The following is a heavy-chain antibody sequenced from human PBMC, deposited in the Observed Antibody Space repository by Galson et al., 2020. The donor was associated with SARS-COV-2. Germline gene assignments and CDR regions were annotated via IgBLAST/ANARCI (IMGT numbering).Heavy chain of an antibody. D-gene: IGHD3-22*01. J-gene: IGHJ4*02. Sequence: SLRLSFAASGFTFDDYAMHWVRQAPGKGLEWVSRISWSSGTIGYADSVKGRFTISRDNAKNSLYLQMNSLRADDTALYYCARDATYDGAGFFDYWGQGTLVIVSS. CDR2: ISWSSGTI. CDR1: GFTFDDYA. CDR3: ARDATYDGAGFFDY. V-gene: IGHV3-9*01.